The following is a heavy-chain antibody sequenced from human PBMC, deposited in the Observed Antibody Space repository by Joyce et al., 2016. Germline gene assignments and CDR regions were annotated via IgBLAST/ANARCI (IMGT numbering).Heavy chain of an antibody. V-gene: IGHV4-59*01. CDR1: GGSISSYY. Sequence: QVQLQESGPGLVKPSETLSLSCTVSGGSISSYYWSWIRQTPGKGLEWIGYINHRGRTNYNPSLKSRVPISVDTSKNEFSLKMTSVTAADTAVYYCARGNDYDYWSGYEAHYFDYWGQGTLVTVSS. J-gene: IGHJ4*02. CDR2: INHRGRT. D-gene: IGHD3-3*01. CDR3: ARGNDYDYWSGYEAHYFDY.